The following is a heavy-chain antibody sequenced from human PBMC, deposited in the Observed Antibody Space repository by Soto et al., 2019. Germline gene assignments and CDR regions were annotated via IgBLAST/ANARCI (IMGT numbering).Heavy chain of an antibody. Sequence: ASVKVSCKASGYTFTSYAMNWVRQAPGQGLEWMGWINTNTGNPTYAQGFTGRFVFSLDTSVSTAYLQICSLKAEDTAVYYCASGGHYDFWSGYYTATWWFDPWGQGTLVTVS. CDR1: GYTFTSYA. V-gene: IGHV7-4-1*01. CDR2: INTNTGNP. D-gene: IGHD3-3*01. J-gene: IGHJ5*02. CDR3: ASGGHYDFWSGYYTATWWFDP.